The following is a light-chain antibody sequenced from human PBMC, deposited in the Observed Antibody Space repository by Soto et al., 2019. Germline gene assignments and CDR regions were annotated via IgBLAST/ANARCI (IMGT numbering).Light chain of an antibody. CDR2: DVS. J-gene: IGLJ1*01. Sequence: QSALTQPASVSGSPGQSITISCTGTSSDVGGYNYVSWYQQHPGKAPKLMVYDVSNRPSGASNRFSGSKSGNTASLTISGFQAEDEADYYCSSYTTSSTYVFGTGTKVTVL. CDR1: SSDVGGYNY. V-gene: IGLV2-14*01. CDR3: SSYTTSSTYV.